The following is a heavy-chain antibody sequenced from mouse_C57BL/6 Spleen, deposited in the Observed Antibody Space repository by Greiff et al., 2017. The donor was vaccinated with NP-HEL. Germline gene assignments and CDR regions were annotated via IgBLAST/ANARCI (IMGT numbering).Heavy chain of an antibody. Sequence: VQLQQSGPVLVKPGASVKMSCKASGYTFTDYYMNWVKQSHGKSLEWIGVINPYNGGTSYNQKFKGKATLTVDKSSSTAYMELNSLTSEDSAVYYCARRGLPGYWYFAVWGTGTTVTVSS. CDR2: INPYNGGT. CDR3: ARRGLPGYWYFAV. CDR1: GYTFTDYY. V-gene: IGHV1-19*01. D-gene: IGHD2-2*01. J-gene: IGHJ1*03.